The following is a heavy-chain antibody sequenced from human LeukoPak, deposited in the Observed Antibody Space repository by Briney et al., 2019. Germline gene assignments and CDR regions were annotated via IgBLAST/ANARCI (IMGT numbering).Heavy chain of an antibody. J-gene: IGHJ4*02. D-gene: IGHD3-16*01. CDR2: IYYSGTT. CDR3: ARKRYDDPYFFDY. CDR1: GVSISSGDYY. V-gene: IGHV4-30-4*01. Sequence: SETLSLTCTVSGVSISSGDYYWSWIRQPPGKGLEWIGYIYYSGTTYYNPSLKSRVTISVDTSKNQFSLKLNSVTAADTAVYYCARKRYDDPYFFDYWGQGTLVTVSS.